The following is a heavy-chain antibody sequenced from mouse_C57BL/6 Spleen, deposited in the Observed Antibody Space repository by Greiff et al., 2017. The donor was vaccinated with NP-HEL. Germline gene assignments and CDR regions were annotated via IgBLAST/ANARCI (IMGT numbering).Heavy chain of an antibody. CDR1: GYTFTSYW. CDR3: ARSDYYGLSYWYFDV. CDR2: IDPSDSYT. V-gene: IGHV1-50*01. D-gene: IGHD1-1*01. J-gene: IGHJ1*03. Sequence: QVQLQQPGAELVKPGASVKLSCKASGYTFTSYWMQWVKQRPGQGLEWIGEIDPSDSYTNYNQKFKGKATLTVDTSSSTAYMQLSSLTSEDSAVYYCARSDYYGLSYWYFDVWGTGTTVTVAS.